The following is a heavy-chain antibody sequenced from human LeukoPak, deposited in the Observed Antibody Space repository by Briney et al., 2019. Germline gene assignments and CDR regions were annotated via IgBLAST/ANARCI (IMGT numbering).Heavy chain of an antibody. Sequence: PGGSLRLSCAASGFTFSSYAMHWVRQAPGKGLEWVANIKQDGSEKYYVDFVKGRFTISRDNAKNSLYLQMNSLRAEDTALYYCARGGTRVYSPSDYWGQGTRVTVSS. CDR3: ARGGTRVYSPSDY. D-gene: IGHD5-18*01. V-gene: IGHV3-7*01. CDR1: GFTFSSYA. J-gene: IGHJ4*02. CDR2: IKQDGSEK.